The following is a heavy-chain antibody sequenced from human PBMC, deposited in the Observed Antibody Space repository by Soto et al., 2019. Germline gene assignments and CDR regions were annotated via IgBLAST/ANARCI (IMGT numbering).Heavy chain of an antibody. D-gene: IGHD1-1*01. CDR1: GFTFSSYS. V-gene: IGHV3-23*01. J-gene: IGHJ4*02. Sequence: GGSLRLSCAASGFTFSSYSMSWVRQTPGKGLDWVASITGTVASTFYADSVKGRFTISRDNSKNMLFLQINNLRFDDTAEYYCARGSRWTPFDYWGQGTLVTVSS. CDR2: ITGTVAST. CDR3: ARGSRWTPFDY.